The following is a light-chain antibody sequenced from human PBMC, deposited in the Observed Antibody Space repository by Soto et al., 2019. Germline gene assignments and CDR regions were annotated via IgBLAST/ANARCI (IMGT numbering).Light chain of an antibody. CDR3: QQYGSSFWT. CDR1: QSVSSSY. CDR2: GAS. Sequence: EIVLTQSPGTLSLSPGERATLSCRASQSVSSSYLAWYQQNPGQAPRLLIYGASSRATGIPDRFSGSGSGRDFTLTISRLELEAFAVYYCQQYGSSFWTFGQGTKVELK. J-gene: IGKJ1*01. V-gene: IGKV3-20*01.